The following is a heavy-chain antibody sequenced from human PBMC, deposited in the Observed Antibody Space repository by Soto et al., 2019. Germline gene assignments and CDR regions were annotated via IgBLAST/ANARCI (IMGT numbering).Heavy chain of an antibody. Sequence: EVQLLESGGGLVQPGGSLRVSCAASGFTFSSYGMSWVRQAPGKGLEWVSGISSSGGSTYYADSVKGRFTISRDNSKNTLYLQMSSLRAEDTAIYYCAKEVRYYGSGSYNWYFDLWGRGTLVTVSS. J-gene: IGHJ2*01. V-gene: IGHV3-23*01. CDR1: GFTFSSYG. D-gene: IGHD3-10*01. CDR3: AKEVRYYGSGSYNWYFDL. CDR2: ISSSGGST.